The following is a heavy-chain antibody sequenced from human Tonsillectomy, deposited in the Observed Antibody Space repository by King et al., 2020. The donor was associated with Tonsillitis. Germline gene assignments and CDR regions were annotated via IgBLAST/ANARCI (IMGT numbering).Heavy chain of an antibody. CDR2: IYYSGST. CDR1: GDSINSYY. J-gene: IGHJ6*02. D-gene: IGHD3-22*01. Sequence: QLQESGPGLVKPSETLSLTCTVSGDSINSYYWSWVRQPPGKELEWIGYIYYSGSTNYNPSLKSRVTISVDTSKNQFSLELSSVTAADTAVYYCARERSRYDSSTFYPFAMDVWGQGTTVVVSS. CDR3: ARERSRYDSSTFYPFAMDV. V-gene: IGHV4-59*01.